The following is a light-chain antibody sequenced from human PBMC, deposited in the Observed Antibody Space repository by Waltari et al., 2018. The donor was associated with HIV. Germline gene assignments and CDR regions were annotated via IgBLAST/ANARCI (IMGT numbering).Light chain of an antibody. V-gene: IGKV1-5*03. CDR2: KAS. J-gene: IGKJ2*01. CDR1: RSISSW. CDR3: QQYNSPYT. Sequence: DIQLTQSPSTLSASVGDRVTITCRASRSISSWLAWYQQKPGKAPNLLIYKASTLESGVPSRISGSGSGTEFTLTISSLQPDDFATYFCQQYNSPYTFGQGTRLEIK.